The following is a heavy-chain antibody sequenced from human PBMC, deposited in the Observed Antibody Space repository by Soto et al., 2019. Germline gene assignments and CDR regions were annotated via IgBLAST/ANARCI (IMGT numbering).Heavy chain of an antibody. D-gene: IGHD6-19*01. Sequence: QVQSVQSGAEVKKPGASVTVSCKTSGYTFSNYGINWVRQAPGQGIEWMGWISGYNGNTNYAQTVQGRVTMTTDTSTGTVYMELRSLKSDDTAIYYCSRFIMVGGWFDPNYYHGMDVWGQGTTVTVSS. CDR1: GYTFSNYG. CDR2: ISGYNGNT. CDR3: SRFIMVGGWFDPNYYHGMDV. V-gene: IGHV1-18*01. J-gene: IGHJ6*02.